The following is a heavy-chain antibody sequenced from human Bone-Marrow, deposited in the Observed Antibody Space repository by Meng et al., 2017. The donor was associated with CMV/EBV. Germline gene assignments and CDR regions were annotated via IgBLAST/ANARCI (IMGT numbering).Heavy chain of an antibody. CDR3: ARDYSYFQH. V-gene: IGHV3-66*02. CDR1: GFTVSSNY. Sequence: GESLKISCAASGFTVSSNYMSWVRQAPGKGPEWVSVIYSGGSTYYADSVKGRFTISRDNSKNTLYLQMNSLRAEDTAVYYCARDYSYFQHWGQGTLVTVSS. D-gene: IGHD2-21*01. J-gene: IGHJ1*01. CDR2: IYSGGST.